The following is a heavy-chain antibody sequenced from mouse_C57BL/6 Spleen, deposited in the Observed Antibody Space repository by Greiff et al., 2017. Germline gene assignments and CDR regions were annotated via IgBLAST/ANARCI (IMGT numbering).Heavy chain of an antibody. CDR2: IYPGNSDT. J-gene: IGHJ2*01. Sequence: EVQLQQSGTVLARPGASVKMSCKTSGYTFTSYWMHWVKQRPGQGLEWIGAIYPGNSDTSYNQKFKGKAKLTAVTSASTAYMELSSLTNEDSAVYYCTRGITTVVAFVYWGQGTTLTDSS. CDR1: GYTFTSYW. V-gene: IGHV1-5*01. CDR3: TRGITTVVAFVY. D-gene: IGHD1-1*01.